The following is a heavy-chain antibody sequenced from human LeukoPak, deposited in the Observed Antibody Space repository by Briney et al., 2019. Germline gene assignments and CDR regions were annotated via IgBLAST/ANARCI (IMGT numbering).Heavy chain of an antibody. D-gene: IGHD5-18*01. CDR2: AADSGST. CDR3: AGGYSYGFGYYYMDV. CDR1: GDSMSDYF. J-gene: IGHJ6*03. V-gene: IGHV4-59*01. Sequence: SETLSLTCTVSGDSMSDYFWTWIRQPPGKGLEWIGYAADSGSTNYNPSLKSRVTISVDTSKNQFSLKLSSVTAADTAVYYCAGGYSYGFGYYYMDVWGKGTTVTISS.